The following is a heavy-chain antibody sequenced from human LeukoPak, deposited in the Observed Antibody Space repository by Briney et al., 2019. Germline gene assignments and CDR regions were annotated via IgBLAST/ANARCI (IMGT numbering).Heavy chain of an antibody. Sequence: SGPTLVNPTQTLTLACTFSGFSLSTSGMCVSWIRQPPGKALEWLARIDWDDDTYYSTSLKTRLTISKDTSKSQVVLTMINMDPVDTATYYCARTSYSSSSVFFDYWGQGTLVTVSS. CDR2: IDWDDDT. V-gene: IGHV2-70*11. CDR1: GFSLSTSGMC. CDR3: ARTSYSSSSVFFDY. D-gene: IGHD6-6*01. J-gene: IGHJ4*02.